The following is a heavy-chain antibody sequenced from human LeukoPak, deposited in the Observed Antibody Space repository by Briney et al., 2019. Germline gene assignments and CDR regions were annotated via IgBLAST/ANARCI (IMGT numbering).Heavy chain of an antibody. D-gene: IGHD2-21*01. V-gene: IGHV1-69*13. CDR2: IIPIFGTA. Sequence: ASVKVSCKASGGTFSSYAISWVRQAPGRGLEWMGGIIPIFGTANYAQKFQGRVTITADESTSTAYMELSSLRSEDTAVYYCARDPIAYCGGDCPWRQGTLVTVSS. J-gene: IGHJ5*02. CDR3: ARDPIAYCGGDCP. CDR1: GGTFSSYA.